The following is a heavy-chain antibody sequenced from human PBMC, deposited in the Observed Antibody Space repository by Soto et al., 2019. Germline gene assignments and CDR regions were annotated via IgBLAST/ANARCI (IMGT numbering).Heavy chain of an antibody. Sequence: ASVKVSCKASGYTFTSYGISWVRQAPGQGLEWMGWISSYNGNTNYAQKVQGRVTMTTDKSTSTTYMELRSLRSDDTAVYYCARGPRYCSSTSCFSGVTWFDPWGQGTLVTVSS. D-gene: IGHD2-2*01. CDR1: GYTFTSYG. CDR2: ISSYNGNT. CDR3: ARGPRYCSSTSCFSGVTWFDP. V-gene: IGHV1-18*04. J-gene: IGHJ5*02.